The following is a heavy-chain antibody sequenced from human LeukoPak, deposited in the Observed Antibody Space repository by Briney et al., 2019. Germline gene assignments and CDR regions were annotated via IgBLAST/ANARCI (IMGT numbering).Heavy chain of an antibody. J-gene: IGHJ6*02. CDR2: LSDDGSNT. Sequence: GGSLRLSCTASGFTLSNFGMHWVCAALHKGLGRVAVLSDDGSNTFYADSVKGRFTISRDNSKNTLYLQLNCLRPEDTAVYYCARDSRYCNSISCYGRPGYYGLDVWGQGTTVTVSS. CDR3: ARDSRYCNSISCYGRPGYYGLDV. CDR1: GFTLSNFG. V-gene: IGHV3-30*03. D-gene: IGHD2-2*01.